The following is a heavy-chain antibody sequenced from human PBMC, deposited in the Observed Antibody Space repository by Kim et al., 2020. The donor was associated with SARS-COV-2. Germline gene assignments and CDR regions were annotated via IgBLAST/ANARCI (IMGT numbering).Heavy chain of an antibody. V-gene: IGHV3-30*10. Sequence: NKYYTDSVKGRFTISRDNSKDTLYLQMNSLRAEDTAVYYCAGDGMATDGYWGQGTLVTVSS. J-gene: IGHJ4*02. D-gene: IGHD1-1*01. CDR2: NK. CDR3: AGDGMATDGY.